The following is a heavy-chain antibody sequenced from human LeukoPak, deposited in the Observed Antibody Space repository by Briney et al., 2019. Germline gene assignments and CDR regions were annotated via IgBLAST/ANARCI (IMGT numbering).Heavy chain of an antibody. CDR1: GYTCTGYY. CDR2: INPNSGGT. V-gene: IGHV1-2*02. D-gene: IGHD3-22*01. CDR3: ARDLGNYYDSSGYSFY. Sequence: ASVKVSCKASGYTCTGYYMHWVRQASGQGLEWMGWINPNSGGTNYAQKFQGRVTMTRDTSISTAYMELSRLRSDDTAVYYCARDLGNYYDSSGYSFYWGQGTLVTVSS. J-gene: IGHJ4*02.